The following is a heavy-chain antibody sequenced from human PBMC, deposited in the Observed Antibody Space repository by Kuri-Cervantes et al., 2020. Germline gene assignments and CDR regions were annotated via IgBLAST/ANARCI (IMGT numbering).Heavy chain of an antibody. CDR3: ARLDGTSSHY. V-gene: IGHV4-34*01. CDR1: GGSFSGYF. Sequence: SETLSLTCAVYGGSFSGYFWSWIRQPPGKGLEWIGEINHSGSTSYNPSLKSRVTISVDTSKNQFSLKLSSVTAADTAVYYCARLDGTSSHYWGQGTLVTVSS. J-gene: IGHJ4*02. D-gene: IGHD2-2*01. CDR2: INHSGST.